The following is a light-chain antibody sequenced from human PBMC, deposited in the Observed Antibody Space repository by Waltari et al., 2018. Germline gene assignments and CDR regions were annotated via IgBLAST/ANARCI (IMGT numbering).Light chain of an antibody. CDR2: GAS. CDR1: QNIRTF. CDR3: QQSFSSPWT. V-gene: IGKV1-39*01. Sequence: DIQLTQSPSSLSASVGDTVTVTCRASQNIRTFLNWYQQKPAKAPTLLIYGASTLQRVVPSRFRGSASGTEFTLTVTNLQPDDFATYFCQQSFSSPWTFGQGTTVNI. J-gene: IGKJ1*01.